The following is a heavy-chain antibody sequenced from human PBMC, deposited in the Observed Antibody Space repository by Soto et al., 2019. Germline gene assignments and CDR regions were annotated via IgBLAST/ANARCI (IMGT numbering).Heavy chain of an antibody. CDR2: INHSGST. V-gene: IGHV4-34*01. J-gene: IGHJ6*03. CDR3: ARGDFYYYYYMDV. CDR1: GGSFSGYY. Sequence: SETLSLTCAVYGGSFSGYYWSWIRQPPGKGLEWIGEINHSGSTNYNPSLKSRVTISVDTSKNQFSLKLSSVTAADTAVYYCARGDFYYYYYMDVWGKGTTVTVSS.